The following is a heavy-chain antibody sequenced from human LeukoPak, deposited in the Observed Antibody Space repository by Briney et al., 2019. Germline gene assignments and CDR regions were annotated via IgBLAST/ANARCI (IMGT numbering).Heavy chain of an antibody. V-gene: IGHV3-23*01. CDR2: ISGSGGST. CDR3: GRSVLYYFDY. CDR1: GFTFSSYG. D-gene: IGHD3-10*01. J-gene: IGHJ4*02. Sequence: RGSLRLSCAASGFTFSSYGMSWVRQAPGKGLEWVSGISGSGGSTHYADSVKGRFTISRDNSKNTLYLQMNSLRAEDTAVYYCGRSVLYYFDYWGQGTLVTVSS.